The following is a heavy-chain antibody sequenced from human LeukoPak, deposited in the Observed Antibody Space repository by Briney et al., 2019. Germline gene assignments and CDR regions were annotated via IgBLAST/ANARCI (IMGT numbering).Heavy chain of an antibody. J-gene: IGHJ5*02. Sequence: WRSLTLSCAAYGFTFDDYAMHWVRQAPGKGLEWVSGISWNSGSIGYADSVKGRFTISRDNAKNSLYLQMNSLRAEDTALYYCAKAQLRYYDSSGYYWSSWGQGTLVTVSS. CDR3: AKAQLRYYDSSGYYWSS. CDR1: GFTFDDYA. V-gene: IGHV3-9*01. CDR2: ISWNSGSI. D-gene: IGHD3-22*01.